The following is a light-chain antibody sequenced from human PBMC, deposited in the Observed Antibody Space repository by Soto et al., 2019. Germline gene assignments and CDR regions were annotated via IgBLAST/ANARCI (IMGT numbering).Light chain of an antibody. CDR1: ISDVGAYNY. CDR2: EVS. V-gene: IGLV2-14*01. CDR3: SSYIRSTTWL. Sequence: QSALTQPASVSGSPGQSITISCTGSISDVGAYNYVSWYQQHPGKAPKLMIYEVSNRPSGVAFRFSGSKSGNTASLTISGLQAEDEGDYFCSSYIRSTTWLFGGGTKLTVL. J-gene: IGLJ3*02.